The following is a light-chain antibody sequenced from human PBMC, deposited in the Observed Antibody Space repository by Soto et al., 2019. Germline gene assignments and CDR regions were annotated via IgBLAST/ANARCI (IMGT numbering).Light chain of an antibody. CDR3: TSWTTSTTML. CDR2: DVN. V-gene: IGLV2-14*03. CDR1: RSDIGAYNF. J-gene: IGLJ2*01. Sequence: QSVLTQPASVSGSPGQSITISCTGTRSDIGAYNFVSWYQQHPGEVPKLILYDVNVRPSGVSNRFSGSKSSNTASPTISGLQAEDEADYYCTSWTTSTTMLFGVETKVTVL.